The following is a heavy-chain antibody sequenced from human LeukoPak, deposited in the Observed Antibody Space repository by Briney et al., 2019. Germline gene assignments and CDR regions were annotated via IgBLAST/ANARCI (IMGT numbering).Heavy chain of an antibody. CDR2: ISSSGSTI. CDR1: GFTFSDYY. CDR3: ARGHIVVVTAPVGAFDI. Sequence: GGSLRLSCAASGFTFSDYYMSWIRQAPGKGLEWVSYISSSGSTIYYADSVKGRFTISRDNAKNSLYLQMNSLRAEDTAVYYCARGHIVVVTAPVGAFDIWGQGTMVTVSS. J-gene: IGHJ3*02. V-gene: IGHV3-11*01. D-gene: IGHD2-21*02.